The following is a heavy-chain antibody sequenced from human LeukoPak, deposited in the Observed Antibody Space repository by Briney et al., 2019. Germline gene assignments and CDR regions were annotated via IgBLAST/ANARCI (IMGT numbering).Heavy chain of an antibody. D-gene: IGHD2-2*01. CDR1: GGSFSGHY. CDR2: INHSGST. CDR3: ARGPFKRRLGYCSSTSCYAGVNYFDY. V-gene: IGHV4-34*01. Sequence: PSETLSLTCAVYGGSFSGHYWSWVRQPPGKGLEWIGEINHSGSTNYNPSLKSRVTISVDTSKNQFSLKLSSVTAADTAVYYCARGPFKRRLGYCSSTSCYAGVNYFDYWGQGTLVTVSS. J-gene: IGHJ4*02.